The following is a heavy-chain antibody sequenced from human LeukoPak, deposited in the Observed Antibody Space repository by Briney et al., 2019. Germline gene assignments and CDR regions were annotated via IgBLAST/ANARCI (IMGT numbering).Heavy chain of an antibody. CDR1: GYTFTSYG. CDR3: ARAIMIAFGAVIGHIWFDP. J-gene: IGHJ5*02. CDR2: ISAYNGNT. Sequence: GASVKVSCKASGYTFTSYGISWVRQAPGQGLEWMGWISAYNGNTNYAQKLQGRVTMTTDTSTSTAYMELRSLRSDDTAVYYCARAIMIAFGAVIGHIWFDPWGQGTLVTVSS. V-gene: IGHV1-18*01. D-gene: IGHD3-16*02.